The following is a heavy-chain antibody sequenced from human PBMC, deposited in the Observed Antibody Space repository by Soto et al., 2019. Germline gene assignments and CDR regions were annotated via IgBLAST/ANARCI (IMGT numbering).Heavy chain of an antibody. Sequence: PGWSLRLSCAASGFSFSNYAMGWVRHAPGKGLEWVSSITNTGARTYYADSVTGRFTVSRDNSKNTMFLLMDSLRADDPAVYYCTTKTSGAVSDAFGIWSRGKM. CDR2: ITNTGART. V-gene: IGHV3-23*01. CDR1: GFSFSNYA. CDR3: TTKTSGAVSDAFGI. D-gene: IGHD1-26*01. J-gene: IGHJ3*02.